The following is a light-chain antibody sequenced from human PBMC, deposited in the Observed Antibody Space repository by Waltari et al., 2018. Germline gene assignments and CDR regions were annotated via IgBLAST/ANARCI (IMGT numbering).Light chain of an antibody. V-gene: IGKV2-30*02. Sequence: DVVLTQSPLSLPVTLGQPASIPCRSENSLRHSYGKTYLNWFLQRPGQSPRRLIFKVSNRDSGVPGRFSGSGSGTDFTLEISRVEAEDVGVYYCMQGTHWPITFGQGTRLEIK. CDR2: KVS. CDR1: NSLRHSYGKTY. J-gene: IGKJ5*01. CDR3: MQGTHWPIT.